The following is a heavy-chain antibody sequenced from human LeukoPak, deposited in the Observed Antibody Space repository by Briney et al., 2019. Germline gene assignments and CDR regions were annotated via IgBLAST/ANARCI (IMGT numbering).Heavy chain of an antibody. D-gene: IGHD2-21*02. J-gene: IGHJ5*02. CDR2: IYYSGST. CDR3: ARLRGGDYSSYNWFDP. V-gene: IGHV4-59*01. CDR1: GGSISSYY. Sequence: SETLSLTCTVSGGSISSYYWSWIRQPPGKGLEWIGYIYYSGSTNYDPSLKSRVTISVDTSKNHFSLKLSSVTAADTAVYYCARLRGGDYSSYNWFDPWGQGTLVTVSS.